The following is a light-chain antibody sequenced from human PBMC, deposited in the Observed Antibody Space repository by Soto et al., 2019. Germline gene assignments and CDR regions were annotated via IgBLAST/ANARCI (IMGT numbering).Light chain of an antibody. CDR2: DVS. Sequence: QSVLTQPPSVSGAPGQSFTISCTGTDSDVGGYNYVSWYQQYPGKAPELMIYDVSDRPSGVSNRFSGSKSGNTASLTISGLQAEDEADYYCSSYTAYRTYVFGTGTKVTV. CDR3: SSYTAYRTYV. CDR1: DSDVGGYNY. J-gene: IGLJ1*01. V-gene: IGLV2-14*01.